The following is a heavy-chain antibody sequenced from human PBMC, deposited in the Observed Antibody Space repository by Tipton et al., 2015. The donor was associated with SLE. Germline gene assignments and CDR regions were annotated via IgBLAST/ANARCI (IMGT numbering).Heavy chain of an antibody. D-gene: IGHD1-26*01. J-gene: IGHJ4*02. CDR2: FSGYDAGTYGGT. V-gene: IGHV3-23*01. CDR3: AKGGAGEKGDY. CDR1: GFTLGSDA. Sequence: SLRLSCVVSGFTLGSDAMSWVRQAPGKGPEWVSSFSGYDAGTYGGTYYADSVKGRFTISRDTSINTVYLQMNSLRAEDTAMYYCAKGGAGEKGDYWGQGTLVTVSS.